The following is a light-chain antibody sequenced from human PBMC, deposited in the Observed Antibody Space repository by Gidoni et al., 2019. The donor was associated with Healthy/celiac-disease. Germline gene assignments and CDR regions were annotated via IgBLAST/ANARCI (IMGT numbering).Light chain of an antibody. V-gene: IGKV3-20*01. CDR1: QSVSSSY. CDR3: QQYGSSPLT. J-gene: IGKJ4*01. CDR2: GAS. Sequence: EIVLTQSPGTLSLSPGERATLSSRASQSVSSSYLAWYQKKPGQAPRLLIYGASSRATGIPDRFSGSGAGTDFTLTISRLEPEDFAVYYCQQYGSSPLTFXGXTKVEIK.